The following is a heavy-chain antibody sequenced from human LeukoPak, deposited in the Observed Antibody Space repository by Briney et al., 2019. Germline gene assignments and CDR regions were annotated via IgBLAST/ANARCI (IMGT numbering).Heavy chain of an antibody. CDR3: ARDHELCSSTSCQLLGDAFDI. Sequence: SETLSLTCTVAGGSISSYYWSWIRQPPGKGLEWIAYISDIGSINYNPSLKSRVTISLDTSKNQFSLKLSSVTAADTAVYYCARDHELCSSTSCQLLGDAFDIWGQGTMVTVSS. J-gene: IGHJ3*02. D-gene: IGHD2-2*01. CDR1: GGSISSYY. CDR2: ISDIGSI. V-gene: IGHV4-59*12.